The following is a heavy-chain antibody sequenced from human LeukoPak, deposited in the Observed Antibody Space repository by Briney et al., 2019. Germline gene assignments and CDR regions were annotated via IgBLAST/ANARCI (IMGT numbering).Heavy chain of an antibody. J-gene: IGHJ5*02. D-gene: IGHD6-19*01. CDR2: IYYSGST. Sequence: SETLSLTCTVSGGSISSYYWSWIRQPPGKGLEWIGYIYYSGSTNYNPSLKSRVTISVDTSKNQFSLKLSSVTAADTAVYYCARHASSGWYWFDPWGQGTLVTVSS. CDR1: GGSISSYY. V-gene: IGHV4-59*08. CDR3: ARHASSGWYWFDP.